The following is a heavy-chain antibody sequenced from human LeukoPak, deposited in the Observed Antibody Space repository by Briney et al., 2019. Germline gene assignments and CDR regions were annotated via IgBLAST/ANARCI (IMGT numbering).Heavy chain of an antibody. CDR2: IYYNGGT. CDR1: GASISGHY. D-gene: IGHD2-21*02. Sequence: SETLSLTCTVSGASISGHYWSWIRQPPGKGLEWIGHIYYNGGTDYNPSLESRLTISVDTSKNQFSLKLSSVTAADTAVYYCARGGDWKHWFDPWGQGSRVTISS. CDR3: ARGGDWKHWFDP. V-gene: IGHV4-59*11. J-gene: IGHJ5*02.